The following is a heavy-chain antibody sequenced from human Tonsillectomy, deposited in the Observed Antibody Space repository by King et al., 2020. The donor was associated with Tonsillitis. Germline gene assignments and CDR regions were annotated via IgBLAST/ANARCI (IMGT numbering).Heavy chain of an antibody. J-gene: IGHJ6*02. Sequence: QLQESGPGLVKPSETLSLTCIASGDSITFNTYYWGWIRQPPGKGLEWIGSIHYSGYTDYHPSLKSRVTISVDTSNNQFSLRLTSVTASDTAVYYCARLTTDPNSYYAMDVWGQGTTVTVSS. D-gene: IGHD3-10*01. CDR3: ARLTTDPNSYYAMDV. V-gene: IGHV4-39*01. CDR1: GDSITFNTYY. CDR2: IHYSGYT.